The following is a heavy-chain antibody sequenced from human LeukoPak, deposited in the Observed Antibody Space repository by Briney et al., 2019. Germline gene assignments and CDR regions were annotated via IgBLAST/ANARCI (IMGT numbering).Heavy chain of an antibody. V-gene: IGHV1-69*04. CDR1: GGTFSSYA. CDR3: ARGSSGSYDFDY. J-gene: IGHJ4*02. Sequence: SVKVSCKASGGTFSSYAISWVRQAPGQGLEWMGRIIPILGIANYAQKFQGRVTITADKSTSTAYMELSSLRSEDTAVYYCARGSSGSYDFDYWGQGTLVTVSS. CDR2: IIPILGIA. D-gene: IGHD1-26*01.